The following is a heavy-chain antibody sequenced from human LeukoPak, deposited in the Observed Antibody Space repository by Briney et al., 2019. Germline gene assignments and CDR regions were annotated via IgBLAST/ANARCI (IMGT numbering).Heavy chain of an antibody. CDR2: IYSSGST. V-gene: IGHV4-4*07. Sequence: SETLSLTCTVSGGSISTYYWSWFRQPAGKGLEWIGRIYSSGSTNYNPSLKSRVIMSVDTSKIQFSLKLSSVTAADTAVYYCARRGDYFDYWGQGTLVTVSS. CDR1: GGSISTYY. J-gene: IGHJ4*02. D-gene: IGHD3-16*01. CDR3: ARRGDYFDY.